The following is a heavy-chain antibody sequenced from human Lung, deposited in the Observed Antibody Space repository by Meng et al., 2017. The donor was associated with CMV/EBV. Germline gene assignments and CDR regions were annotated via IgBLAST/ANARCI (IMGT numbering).Heavy chain of an antibody. CDR3: ARGRDFWSGSGGMDV. D-gene: IGHD3-3*01. CDR1: GGTFSSYA. CDR2: IIPIFGTA. Sequence: SVXVSXXASGGTFSSYAISWVRQAPGQGLEWMGGIIPIFGTANYAQKFQGRVTITTDESTSTAYMELSSLGSEDTAVYYCARGRDFWSGSGGMDVWGQGTTVTVSS. V-gene: IGHV1-69*05. J-gene: IGHJ6*02.